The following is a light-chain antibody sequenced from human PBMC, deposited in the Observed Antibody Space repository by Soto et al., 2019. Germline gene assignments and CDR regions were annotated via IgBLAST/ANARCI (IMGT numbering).Light chain of an antibody. V-gene: IGKV1-39*01. J-gene: IGKJ2*01. Sequence: DIQMTQSPSSLSASVGDRVTITCRASQSISSYLNWYQQKPGKAPKLLIYAASSLQSGVPSRFSGSGSGTEFTLTISSLQPEDFATDYCQQSYSTPPETFGQGTKLEIK. CDR2: AAS. CDR1: QSISSY. CDR3: QQSYSTPPET.